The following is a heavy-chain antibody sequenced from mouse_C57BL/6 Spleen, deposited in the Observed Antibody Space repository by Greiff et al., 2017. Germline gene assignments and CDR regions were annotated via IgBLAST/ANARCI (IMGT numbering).Heavy chain of an antibody. Sequence: QVQLQQPGAELVKPGASVKLSCKASGYTFTSYWMHWVKQRPGQGLEWIGMIHPNSGSTNYNEKFKSKATLTVDKSSSTAYMQLNSLTSEDSAVYYCARGELGRGYCDVWGTGTTVTVSS. J-gene: IGHJ1*03. CDR2: IHPNSGST. CDR3: ARGELGRGYCDV. V-gene: IGHV1-64*01. D-gene: IGHD4-1*01. CDR1: GYTFTSYW.